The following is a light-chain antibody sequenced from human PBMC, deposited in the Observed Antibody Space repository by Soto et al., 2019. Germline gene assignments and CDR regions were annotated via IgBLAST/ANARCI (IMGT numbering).Light chain of an antibody. CDR1: GSDIGGYNY. CDR2: EVS. V-gene: IGLV2-14*01. J-gene: IGLJ2*01. Sequence: QSALTRPASVSGSPGQSITISCTGTGSDIGGYNYVSWYQQHPGKAPKVMIYEVSNRPSGVSNRFSASKSGNTASLTISGLQAEDEADYYCTSYTSSSSVVFGGGTKLTVL. CDR3: TSYTSSSSVV.